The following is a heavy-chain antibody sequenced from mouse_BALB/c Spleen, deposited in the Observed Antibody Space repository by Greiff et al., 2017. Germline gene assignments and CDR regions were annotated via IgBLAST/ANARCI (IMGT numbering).Heavy chain of an antibody. CDR2: ISSGSSTI. D-gene: IGHD2-10*02. Sequence: EVQGVESGGGLVQPGGSRKLSCAASGFTFSSFGMHWVRQAPEKGLEWVAYISSGSSTIYYADTVKGRFTISRDNPKNTLFLQMTSLRSEDTAMYYCARKSAGYGNYYWYFDVWGAGTTVTVSS. CDR1: GFTFSSFG. V-gene: IGHV5-17*02. J-gene: IGHJ1*01. CDR3: ARKSAGYGNYYWYFDV.